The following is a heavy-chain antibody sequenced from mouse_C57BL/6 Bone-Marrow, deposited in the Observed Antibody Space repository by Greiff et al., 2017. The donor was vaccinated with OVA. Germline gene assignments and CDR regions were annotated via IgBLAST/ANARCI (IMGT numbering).Heavy chain of an antibody. D-gene: IGHD1-1*01. CDR1: GYTFTDYE. V-gene: IGHV1-15*01. J-gene: IGHJ4*01. CDR3: TDGSPPYAMDY. CDR2: IDPETGGT. Sequence: VKLQESGAELVRPGALVTLSCKASGYTFTDYEMHRVKQTPVPGLEWIGAIDPETGGTAYNQKFKGKAILTADKSSSTAYMELRSLTSEDSAVYYCTDGSPPYAMDYWGQGTSVTVSS.